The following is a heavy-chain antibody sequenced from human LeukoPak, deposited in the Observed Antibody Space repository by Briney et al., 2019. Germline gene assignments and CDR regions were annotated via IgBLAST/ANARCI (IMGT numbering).Heavy chain of an antibody. CDR1: GFTFSSYG. Sequence: GGSLRLSCAASGFTFSSYGMNWVRRAPGKGLEWLSYLSNTNMIHYAESVKGRFTISRDNAKNSLYLQMDGLRAEDTAVYYCARRGETAMVGDYWGQGTLVTVSS. CDR3: ARRGETAMVGDY. CDR2: LSNTNMI. J-gene: IGHJ4*02. D-gene: IGHD5-18*01. V-gene: IGHV3-48*01.